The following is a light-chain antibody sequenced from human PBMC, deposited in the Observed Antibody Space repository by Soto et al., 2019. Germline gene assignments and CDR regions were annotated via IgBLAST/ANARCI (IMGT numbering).Light chain of an antibody. J-gene: IGKJ1*01. V-gene: IGKV2-28*01. CDR3: MQALQTPRT. Sequence: EIVMPQSQLALTVTPGDPSSSTCKSRPSLPNNNGNTLLDWYMQKPGQSPQLLIYLGSSRSAGATDRVAVCGSVSGFTLSISTVEAVDAAIYYGMQALQTPRTVGQGPKLEI. CDR1: PSLPNNNGNTL. CDR2: LGS.